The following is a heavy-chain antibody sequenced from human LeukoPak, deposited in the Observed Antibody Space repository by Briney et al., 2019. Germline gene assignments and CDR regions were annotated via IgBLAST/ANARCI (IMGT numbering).Heavy chain of an antibody. CDR2: ISSSGSTI. CDR1: GFTFSDYY. J-gene: IGHJ5*02. CDR3: AREASITIFGVVIGAFDP. V-gene: IGHV3-11*01. Sequence: GGSLRLSCAASGFTFSDYYMSWIRQAPGKGLEWVSYISSSGSTIYYADSVKGRFTISRVNAKNSLYLQMNSLRAEDTAVYYCAREASITIFGVVIGAFDPWGQGTLVTVSS. D-gene: IGHD3-3*01.